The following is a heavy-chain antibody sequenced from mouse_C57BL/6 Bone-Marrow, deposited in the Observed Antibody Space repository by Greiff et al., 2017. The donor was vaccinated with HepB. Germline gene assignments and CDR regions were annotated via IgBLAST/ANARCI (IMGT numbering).Heavy chain of an antibody. J-gene: IGHJ3*01. CDR3: ARWPITTSTPGAY. CDR2: IYPRSGNT. CDR1: GYTFTSYG. V-gene: IGHV1-81*01. Sequence: VKLMESGAELARPGASVKLSCKASGYTFTSYGISWVKQRTGQGLEWIGEIYPRSGNTYYNEKFKGKATLTADKSSSTAYMELRSLTSEDSAVYFCARWPITTSTPGAYWGQGTLVTVSA. D-gene: IGHD1-2*01.